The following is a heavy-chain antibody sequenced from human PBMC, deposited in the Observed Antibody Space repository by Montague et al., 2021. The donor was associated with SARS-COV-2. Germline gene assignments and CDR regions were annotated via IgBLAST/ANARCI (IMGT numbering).Heavy chain of an antibody. CDR2: IFTSGST. V-gene: IGHV4-4*07. D-gene: IGHD3-10*01. CDR3: AREAWSGDKTTASAYYGMDV. Sequence: SETLSPTCTVSGGSISSYYWSWIRQPAGKGLEWIGRIFTSGSTNYNPSLKSRVTMSVDTSKNQFSLKLSSVTAADTAVYYCAREAWSGDKTTASAYYGMDVWGQGTTVTVSS. J-gene: IGHJ6*02. CDR1: GGSISSYY.